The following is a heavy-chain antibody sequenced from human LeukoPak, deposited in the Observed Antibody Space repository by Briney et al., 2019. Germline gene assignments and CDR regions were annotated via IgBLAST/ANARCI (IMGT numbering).Heavy chain of an antibody. CDR1: GGSISSYY. Sequence: SETLSLTCTVSGGSISSYYWSWVRQPAGKGLEWIGRIYASGNTNYNPSLKGRVTMTADTSISTAYMELSRLRSDDTAVYYCARAYCGGDCYSDYWGQGTLVTVSS. CDR2: IYASGNT. V-gene: IGHV4-4*07. D-gene: IGHD2-21*02. J-gene: IGHJ4*02. CDR3: ARAYCGGDCYSDY.